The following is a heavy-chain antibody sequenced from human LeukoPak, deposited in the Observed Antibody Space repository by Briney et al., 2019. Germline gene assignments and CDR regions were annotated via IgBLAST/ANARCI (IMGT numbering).Heavy chain of an antibody. D-gene: IGHD3-10*01. J-gene: IGHJ4*02. CDR3: ARQGGVLL. Sequence: SETLSLTCAVSGYSINSGYCWGWIRQPPGKGLEWIGSIYYSGSTNYNPSLKSRVTISVDTSKNQFSLKLSSVTAADTAVYYCARQGGVLLWGQGTLVTVSS. CDR1: GYSINSGYC. CDR2: IYYSGST. V-gene: IGHV4-38-2*01.